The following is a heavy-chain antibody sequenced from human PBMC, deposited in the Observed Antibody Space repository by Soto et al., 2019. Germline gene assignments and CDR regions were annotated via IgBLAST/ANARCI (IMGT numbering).Heavy chain of an antibody. Sequence: QVQLVESGGGLVKPGGSLRLSCAASGFTFSDYYMSWIRQAPGKGLEWVSYISSSSSYTNYADSVKGRFTISRDNAKNSLYLQMNSLRAEDTAVYYCARLVAVAGTFDYWGQGTLVTVSS. J-gene: IGHJ4*02. CDR2: ISSSSSYT. D-gene: IGHD6-19*01. CDR3: ARLVAVAGTFDY. CDR1: GFTFSDYY. V-gene: IGHV3-11*05.